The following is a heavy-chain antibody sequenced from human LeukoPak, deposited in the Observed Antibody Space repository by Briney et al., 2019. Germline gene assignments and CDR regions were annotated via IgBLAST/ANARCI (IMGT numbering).Heavy chain of an antibody. CDR2: ISYDGSNK. CDR1: GFTFSNYA. CDR3: AKGLTVAGSFHDY. V-gene: IGHV3-30*18. D-gene: IGHD6-19*01. Sequence: PGGSLRLSCAASGFTFSNYARSWVRQAPGRGLEWVGVISYDGSNKYYADSVKGRFTISRDNSKNTLYLQMNSLRAEDAAVYYCAKGLTVAGSFHDYWGQGTLVTVSS. J-gene: IGHJ4*02.